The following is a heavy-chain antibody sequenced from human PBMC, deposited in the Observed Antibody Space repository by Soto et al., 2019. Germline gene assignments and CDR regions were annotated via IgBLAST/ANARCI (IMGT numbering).Heavy chain of an antibody. Sequence: QVQLVQSGAEVKKPGASVKVSCKASGYTFTSYGISWVRQAPGQGLEWMGWISAYNGNTNYAQKLQGRVTMTTDTSTSTAYMELRSLRSEDTAVYYCARDSLNYYDFWSGSYYGMDVWGQGTSVTVSS. CDR2: ISAYNGNT. D-gene: IGHD3-3*01. CDR3: ARDSLNYYDFWSGSYYGMDV. V-gene: IGHV1-18*01. CDR1: GYTFTSYG. J-gene: IGHJ6*02.